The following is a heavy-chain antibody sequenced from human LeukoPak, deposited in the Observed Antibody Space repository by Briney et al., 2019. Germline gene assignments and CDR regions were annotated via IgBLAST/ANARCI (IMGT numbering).Heavy chain of an antibody. V-gene: IGHV3-21*04. J-gene: IGHJ4*02. CDR3: ARVAGHYFDY. CDR2: ITSTSSDM. Sequence: GSLRLSCAASGFTFRGYSLSWVRQAPGKGLEWVSFITSTSSDMLYVDSVKGRFTVSRDNAKNTLYLQMDSLTAEDTAVYFCARVAGHYFDYWGQGSLVTVSS. CDR1: GFTFRGYS.